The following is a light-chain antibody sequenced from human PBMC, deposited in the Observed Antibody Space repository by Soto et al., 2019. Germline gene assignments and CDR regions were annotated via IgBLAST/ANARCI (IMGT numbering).Light chain of an antibody. V-gene: IGKV2-28*01. J-gene: IGKJ2*01. CDR3: MQALRTPYT. CDR1: QSLLHSDGYNY. CDR2: LGS. Sequence: DIVMTQSPLSLPVTPGEPASISCRSSQSLLHSDGYNYLDWYLQKPGQSPQLLIYLGSNRASGVPDGFSGSGSGTDFTLKISRVEAEDVGIYYCMQALRTPYTFGQGTKLEIK.